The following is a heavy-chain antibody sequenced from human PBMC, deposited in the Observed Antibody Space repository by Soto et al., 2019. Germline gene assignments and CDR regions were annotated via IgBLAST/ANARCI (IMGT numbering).Heavy chain of an antibody. D-gene: IGHD6-13*01. CDR2: TNWNGGST. CDR3: AKNAQAGYYYSMDV. J-gene: IGHJ6*03. Sequence: SWGFLRLSCAAAGFSIYQYGMSWVRQAPGKGLEWVSGTNWNGGSTGYADSVKGRFTISRDNTKKSLYLQMNSLRAEDTALYYCAKNAQAGYYYSMDVWGKGTTVTVSS. V-gene: IGHV3-20*04. CDR1: GFSIYQYG.